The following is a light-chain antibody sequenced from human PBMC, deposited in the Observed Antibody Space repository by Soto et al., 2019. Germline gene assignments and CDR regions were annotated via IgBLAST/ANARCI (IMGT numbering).Light chain of an antibody. CDR3: CSYAGSYTYV. V-gene: IGLV2-11*01. CDR2: DVS. Sequence: QSALTQPRSVSGSPGQAVTISCTGTSSDVGGYNYVSWYQQHPGKAPKLMIYDVSKRPSGVPDRFSGSKSSNTASLTISGLQDEDEADYYCCSYAGSYTYVFGTGTKVTVL. J-gene: IGLJ1*01. CDR1: SSDVGGYNY.